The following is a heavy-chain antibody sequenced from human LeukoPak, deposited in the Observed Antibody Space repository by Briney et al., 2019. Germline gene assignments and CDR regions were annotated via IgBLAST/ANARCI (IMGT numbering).Heavy chain of an antibody. CDR3: AIWRWGSAFDI. V-gene: IGHV1-2*02. D-gene: IGHD7-27*01. J-gene: IGHJ3*02. CDR1: GYTFTGYF. Sequence: AASVKVSCKASGYTFTGYFMHWVRQAPGQGLEWMGWINPNSGGTNYAQKFQGRVTMTRDTSISTAYMELSRLRSDDTAVYYCAIWRWGSAFDIWGQGTMVTVSS. CDR2: INPNSGGT.